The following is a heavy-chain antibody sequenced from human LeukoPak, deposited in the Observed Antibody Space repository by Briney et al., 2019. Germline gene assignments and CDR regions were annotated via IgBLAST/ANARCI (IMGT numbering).Heavy chain of an antibody. CDR1: GDSISSYY. V-gene: IGHV4-59*08. J-gene: IGHJ2*01. CDR3: ARPARFCSGGSCTSDWYFGL. Sequence: SETLSLTCTVSGDSISSYYWNWIRQPPGKGLEWIGCVHYSGSSNYNPSLKSRVTMSVDTSKNQFSLNMSSVTAADTAMYYCARPARFCSGGSCTSDWYFGLWGRGTLVTVSS. CDR2: VHYSGSS. D-gene: IGHD2-15*01.